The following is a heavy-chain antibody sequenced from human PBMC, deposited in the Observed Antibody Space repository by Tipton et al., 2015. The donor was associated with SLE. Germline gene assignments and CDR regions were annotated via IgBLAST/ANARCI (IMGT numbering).Heavy chain of an antibody. J-gene: IGHJ3*02. D-gene: IGHD1-14*01. CDR2: IYYSGST. Sequence: TLSLTCTVSGGSLTNNYWSWIRQPPGKGLDWIAYIYYSGSTNYNPSLKSRVTISVDTSKNQFSLKLTSVTAADSAVYYCARGGAGAFDIWGQGTMVTVSS. CDR3: ARGGAGAFDI. V-gene: IGHV4-59*01. CDR1: GGSLTNNY.